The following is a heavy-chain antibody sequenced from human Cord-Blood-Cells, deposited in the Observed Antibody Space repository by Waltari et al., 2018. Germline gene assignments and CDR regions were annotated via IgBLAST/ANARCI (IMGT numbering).Heavy chain of an antibody. CDR1: GGSFSGYY. J-gene: IGHJ6*03. CDR3: ARGAVVPAAIKNYYYYMDV. Sequence: QVQLQQWGAGLLKPSETLSLPCAVYGGSFSGYYWSWIRQPPGTGLEWIGEINHSGSTNYNPSLKSRVTISVDTSKNQFSLKLSSVTAADTAVYYCARGAVVPAAIKNYYYYMDVWGKGTTVTVSS. D-gene: IGHD2-2*02. CDR2: INHSGST. V-gene: IGHV4-34*01.